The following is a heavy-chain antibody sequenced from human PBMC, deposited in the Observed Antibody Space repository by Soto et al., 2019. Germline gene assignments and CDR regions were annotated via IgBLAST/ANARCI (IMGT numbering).Heavy chain of an antibody. CDR1: GFTFTSYA. V-gene: IGHV3-23*01. CDR3: AKAYGATDYYYGMDV. Sequence: GGSLRLSCAASGFTFTSYAMSWVRQAPGKGLEWVSAISDSGGSTYYADSVKGRFTISRDNSKNTLYLQMNSLRAEDTAVYYCAKAYGATDYYYGMDVWGQGTTVTVSS. CDR2: ISDSGGST. D-gene: IGHD5-12*01. J-gene: IGHJ6*02.